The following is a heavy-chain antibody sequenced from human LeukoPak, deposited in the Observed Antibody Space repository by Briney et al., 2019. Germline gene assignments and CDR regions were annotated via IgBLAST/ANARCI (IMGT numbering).Heavy chain of an antibody. CDR3: AKDAYPSGYYSHLDY. Sequence: GGSLRLSCAASGFTVSSNYMSWVRQAPGKGLEWVSVIYSGGSTYYADSVKGRFTISRDNSKNTLYLQMNSLRAEDTAVYYCAKDAYPSGYYSHLDYWGQGTLVTVSS. J-gene: IGHJ4*02. V-gene: IGHV3-53*05. CDR1: GFTVSSNY. D-gene: IGHD3-22*01. CDR2: IYSGGST.